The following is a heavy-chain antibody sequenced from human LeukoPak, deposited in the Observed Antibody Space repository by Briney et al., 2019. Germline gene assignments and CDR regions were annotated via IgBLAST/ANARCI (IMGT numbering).Heavy chain of an antibody. CDR2: INPNSGGT. V-gene: IGHV1-2*02. CDR1: GYTFTGYY. CDR3: ARDRLGYSYGNDAFDI. D-gene: IGHD5-18*01. J-gene: IGHJ3*02. Sequence: GASVKVSCKASGYTFTGYYMHWVRQAPGQGLEWMGWINPNSGGTNYAQKFQGRVTMTRDTSISTAYMELSRLRSDDTAVYYCARDRLGYSYGNDAFDIWGQGTMVTVSS.